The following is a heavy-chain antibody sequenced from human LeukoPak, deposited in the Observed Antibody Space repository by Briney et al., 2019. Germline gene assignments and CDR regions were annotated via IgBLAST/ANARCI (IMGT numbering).Heavy chain of an antibody. CDR1: GFTFSHYG. Sequence: GGSLRLSCVASGFTFSHYGTHWVRQAPGKGLEWVALISDNGNTQEYADAVKGRFTISRDNSINTLYLQMNSLRAEDTAVYYCASEAYYYDSSGYHNWFDPWGQGTLVTVSS. CDR2: ISDNGNTQ. V-gene: IGHV3-30*03. J-gene: IGHJ5*02. D-gene: IGHD3-22*01. CDR3: ASEAYYYDSSGYHNWFDP.